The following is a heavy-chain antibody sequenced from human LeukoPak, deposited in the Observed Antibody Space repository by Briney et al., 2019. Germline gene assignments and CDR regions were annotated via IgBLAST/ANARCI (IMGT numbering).Heavy chain of an antibody. J-gene: IGHJ3*02. D-gene: IGHD3-22*01. V-gene: IGHV3-23*01. Sequence: GGSLRLSCAASRFTFSNFAMSWVRQAPGKGLEWVSAISGSGGSTYYADSVKGRFTISRDNSKNALFLQMNSLRAEDTAVYYCAKDPPYYYDSSGRIRDAFDIWGQGTMVTVSS. CDR1: RFTFSNFA. CDR3: AKDPPYYYDSSGRIRDAFDI. CDR2: ISGSGGST.